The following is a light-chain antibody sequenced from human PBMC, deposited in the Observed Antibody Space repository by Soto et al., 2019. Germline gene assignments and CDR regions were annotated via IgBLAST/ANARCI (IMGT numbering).Light chain of an antibody. Sequence: IHLTQSPSSLSSSVGYRFTITFRASQGISSYLAWYQQKPGKAPKLLIYAASSLESGVPSRFSGSGSGTEFTLTVSSLQPDDFATYYCQQYNSYSPTFGQGTKVDI. J-gene: IGKJ1*01. V-gene: IGKV1-9*01. CDR3: QQYNSYSPT. CDR2: AAS. CDR1: QGISSY.